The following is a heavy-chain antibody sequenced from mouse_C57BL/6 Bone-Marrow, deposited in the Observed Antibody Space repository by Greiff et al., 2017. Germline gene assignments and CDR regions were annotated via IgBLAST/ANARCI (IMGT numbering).Heavy chain of an antibody. D-gene: IGHD2-1*01. CDR2: IDPENGDT. V-gene: IGHV14-4*01. CDR3: TLSTMVSYYYAMDY. CDR1: GFNIKDDY. J-gene: IGHJ4*01. Sequence: QLQQSGAELVRPGASVKLSCTASGFNIKDDYMHWVKQRPEQGLEWIGWIDPENGDTEYASKFQGKATITADTSSNTAYLQLSSLTSEDTAVYYCTLSTMVSYYYAMDYWGQGTSVTVSS.